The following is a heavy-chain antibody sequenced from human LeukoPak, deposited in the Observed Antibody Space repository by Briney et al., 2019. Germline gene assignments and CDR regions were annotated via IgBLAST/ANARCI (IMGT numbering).Heavy chain of an antibody. CDR1: GYTFTSYY. D-gene: IGHD4-17*01. CDR3: ARTLGQYGDYDY. Sequence: ASVKVSCKASGYTFTSYYMHWVRPAPGQGLEWMGIINPSGGSTSYAPKFQGRVTMTRDTSTSTVYMELSSLKSEDTAVYYCARTLGQYGDYDYWGQGTLVTVSS. V-gene: IGHV1-46*03. J-gene: IGHJ4*02. CDR2: INPSGGST.